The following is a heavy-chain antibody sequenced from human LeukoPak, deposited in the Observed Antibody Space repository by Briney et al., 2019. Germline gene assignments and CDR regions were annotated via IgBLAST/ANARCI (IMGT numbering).Heavy chain of an antibody. CDR2: INHSGST. V-gene: IGHV4-34*01. CDR3: ASLYYDFWSGYYNDY. CDR1: GGSFSGYY. Sequence: PSETLSLTCAVYGGSFSGYYWSWIRQPPGKGLEWIGEINHSGSTNYNPSLKSRVTISVDTSKNQFSLKLSSVTAADTAVYYCASLYYDFWSGYYNDYWGQGTLVTVSS. D-gene: IGHD3-3*01. J-gene: IGHJ4*02.